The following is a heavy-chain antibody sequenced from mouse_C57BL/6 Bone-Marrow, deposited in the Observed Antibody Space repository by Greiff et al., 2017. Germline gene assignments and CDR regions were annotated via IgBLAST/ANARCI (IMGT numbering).Heavy chain of an antibody. D-gene: IGHD1-1*01. CDR3: ARITTVNYYAMDY. V-gene: IGHV1-19*01. J-gene: IGHJ4*01. Sequence: VQLQQSGPVLVKPGASVKMSCKASGYTFTDYYMNWVKQSHGKSLEWIGVINPYNGGTSYNQKFKGKATLTVDKSSSTAYMELNSLTSEDSEVYYCARITTVNYYAMDYWGQGTSVTVSS. CDR2: INPYNGGT. CDR1: GYTFTDYY.